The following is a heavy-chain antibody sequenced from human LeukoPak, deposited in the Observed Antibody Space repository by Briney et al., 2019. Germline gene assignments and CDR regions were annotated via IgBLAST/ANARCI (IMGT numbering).Heavy chain of an antibody. J-gene: IGHJ4*02. CDR2: SNSDGSHS. Sequence: GGSLRLSCAASGFTFSSYWMHWGRQAPGKGLVWVSRSNSDGSHSSYADSVKGRFTMSRDNAKNTLYLQMNSLRAEDTAVYYCARELGTTFDHWGRGPLVTVSS. D-gene: IGHD1-26*01. V-gene: IGHV3-74*01. CDR3: ARELGTTFDH. CDR1: GFTFSSYW.